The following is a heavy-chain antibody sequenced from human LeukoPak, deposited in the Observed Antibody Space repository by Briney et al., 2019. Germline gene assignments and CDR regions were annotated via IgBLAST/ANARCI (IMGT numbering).Heavy chain of an antibody. CDR3: ARLLSGEGPMDV. Sequence: SETLSLTCTVSGGSISSSSYYWGWIRQPPGKGLEWIGSIYYSGSTYYNPSLKSRVTISVDTSKNQFSLKLSSVTAADTAVYYCARLLSGEGPMDVWGQGTTVTVSS. CDR2: IYYSGST. J-gene: IGHJ6*02. D-gene: IGHD3-10*01. CDR1: GGSISSSSYY. V-gene: IGHV4-39*01.